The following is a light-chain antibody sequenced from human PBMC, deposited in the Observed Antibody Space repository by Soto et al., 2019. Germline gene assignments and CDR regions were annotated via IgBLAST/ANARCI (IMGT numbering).Light chain of an antibody. J-gene: IGLJ1*01. CDR3: NSYATGSTRV. CDR1: SSDIGDYDY. Sequence: QSALTQPASVSGSPGQSITISCTGSSSDIGDYDYVSWYQQHPGKAPKVLISEVSNRPSGVSNRFSGSKSGNTASLTISGLQAEDEADYYCNSYATGSTRVFGTGTKVTLL. CDR2: EVS. V-gene: IGLV2-14*01.